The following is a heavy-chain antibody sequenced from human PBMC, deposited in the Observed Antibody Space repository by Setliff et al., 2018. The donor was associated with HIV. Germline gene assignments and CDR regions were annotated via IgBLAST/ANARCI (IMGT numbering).Heavy chain of an antibody. J-gene: IGHJ3*02. D-gene: IGHD3-22*01. Sequence: PETLSLTCAVCGGSFSGYFWTWIRQPPQKRLEWIGEINHSGDTNYNPSLKSRVTISADTSKNQFSLKLSSVTAADTAVYYCARVGDFYDTSGYYSVLDAFDIWGQGTMVT. CDR1: GGSFSGYF. CDR2: INHSGDT. V-gene: IGHV4-34*01. CDR3: ARVGDFYDTSGYYSVLDAFDI.